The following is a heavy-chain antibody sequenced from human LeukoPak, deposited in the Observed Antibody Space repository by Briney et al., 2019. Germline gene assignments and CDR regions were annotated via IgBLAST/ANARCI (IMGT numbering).Heavy chain of an antibody. J-gene: IGHJ4*02. V-gene: IGHV3-33*01. Sequence: GGSLRLSCAASGFTFSSYGMHWVRQAPGKGLEWVALIWYDGSNKYYADSVKGRFTISRENSKNTLYLQMNSPRADDTAVDYCASLSIGARAVCYWGQGTLVTVVS. D-gene: IGHD6-6*01. CDR1: GFTFSSYG. CDR2: IWYDGSNK. CDR3: ASLSIGARAVCY.